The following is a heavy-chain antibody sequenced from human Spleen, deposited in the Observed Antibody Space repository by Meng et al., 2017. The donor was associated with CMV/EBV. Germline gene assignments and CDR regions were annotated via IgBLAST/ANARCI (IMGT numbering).Heavy chain of an antibody. J-gene: IGHJ4*02. CDR1: GFTFSDYE. CDR3: ARVGCTNGICPWDY. V-gene: IGHV3-48*03. D-gene: IGHD2-8*01. Sequence: GESLKISCAASGFTFSDYEMNWVRQAPGKGLEWVSYISSSGFTIYYADSAKGRFTISRDNAKNSLHLQMNSLRAEDTAVYYCARVGCTNGICPWDYWGQGTLVTVSS. CDR2: ISSSGFTI.